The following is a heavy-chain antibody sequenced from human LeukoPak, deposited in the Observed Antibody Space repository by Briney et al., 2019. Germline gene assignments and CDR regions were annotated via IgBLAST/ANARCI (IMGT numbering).Heavy chain of an antibody. J-gene: IGHJ4*02. CDR1: GGSISSYY. V-gene: IGHV4-59*01. D-gene: IGHD3-10*01. CDR3: ARAEYGSGSYFGY. CDR2: IYYSGST. Sequence: SETLSLACTVSGGSISSYYWSWIRQPPGRGLEWIGYIYYSGSTNYNPSLKSRVTISVDTSKNQFSLKLSSVTAADTAVYYCARAEYGSGSYFGYWGQGTLVTVSS.